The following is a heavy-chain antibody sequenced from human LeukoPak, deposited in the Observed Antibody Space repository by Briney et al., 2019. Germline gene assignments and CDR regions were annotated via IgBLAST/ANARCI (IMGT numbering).Heavy chain of an antibody. Sequence: ASVKVSCKASGYTYTDYYLHWVRQAPGQGLEWLAWISPNSGGTKFAQKFQGRVTLTRDTSISTAYMEVSRVNSEDSAMYYCARGRYSGSRTYYFDSWGQGTLVTVSS. V-gene: IGHV1-2*02. CDR1: GYTYTDYY. J-gene: IGHJ4*02. CDR3: ARGRYSGSRTYYFDS. CDR2: ISPNSGGT. D-gene: IGHD1-26*01.